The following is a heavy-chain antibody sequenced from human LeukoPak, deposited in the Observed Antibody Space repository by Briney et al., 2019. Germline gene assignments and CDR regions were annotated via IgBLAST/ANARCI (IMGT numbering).Heavy chain of an antibody. CDR3: TTDPRHYSSSWYGAFDI. V-gene: IGHV3-23*01. J-gene: IGHJ3*02. Sequence: PGGSLRLSCAASGFTFSSYAMSWVRQAPGKGLEWVSAISGSGGSTYYADSVKGRFTISRDNSKNTLYLQMNSLKTEDAAVYYCTTDPRHYSSSWYGAFDIWGQGTMVTVSS. D-gene: IGHD6-13*01. CDR2: ISGSGGST. CDR1: GFTFSSYA.